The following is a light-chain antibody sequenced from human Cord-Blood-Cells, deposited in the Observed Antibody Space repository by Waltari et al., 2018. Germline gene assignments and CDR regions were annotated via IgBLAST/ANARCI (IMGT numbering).Light chain of an antibody. CDR3: QQRSNRPFT. CDR1: QSVSSY. J-gene: IGKJ3*01. V-gene: IGKV3-11*01. CDR2: DAS. Sequence: EIVLTQSPATLSLSPGERATLSCRASQSVSSYLAWYQQKPGQAPRLLIYDASNRATGIPARFSGSGSGTDFTLTISSLAPEDFAVYYCQQRSNRPFTFGPGTKVDIK.